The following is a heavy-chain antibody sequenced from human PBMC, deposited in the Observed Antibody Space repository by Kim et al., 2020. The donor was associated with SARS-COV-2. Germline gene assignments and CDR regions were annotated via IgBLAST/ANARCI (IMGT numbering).Heavy chain of an antibody. CDR2: ISGSGGST. D-gene: IGHD4-17*01. J-gene: IGHJ4*02. Sequence: GGSLRLSCAASGFTFSSYAMSWVRQAPGKGLEWVSAISGSGGSTYYADSVKGRFTISRDNSKNTLYLQMNSLRAEDTAVYYCEGDHDYGDLGVADYWGQGTLVTVSS. CDR3: EGDHDYGDLGVADY. CDR1: GFTFSSYA. V-gene: IGHV3-23*01.